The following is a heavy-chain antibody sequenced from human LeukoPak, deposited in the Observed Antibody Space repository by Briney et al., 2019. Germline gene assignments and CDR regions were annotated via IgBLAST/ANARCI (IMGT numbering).Heavy chain of an antibody. V-gene: IGHV1-2*02. J-gene: IGHJ5*02. CDR2: INPNSGGT. CDR1: GYTFTGYY. Sequence: ASVKVSCKASGYTFTGYYMHWVRQAPGQGLERMGWINPNSGGTNYAQKFQGRVTMTRDTSISTAYMELSRLRSDDTAVYYCARETAAAGSNWFDPWGQGTLVTVSS. CDR3: ARETAAAGSNWFDP. D-gene: IGHD6-13*01.